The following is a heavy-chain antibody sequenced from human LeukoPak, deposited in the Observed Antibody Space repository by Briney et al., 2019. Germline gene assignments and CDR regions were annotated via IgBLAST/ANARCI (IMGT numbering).Heavy chain of an antibody. D-gene: IGHD2-8*01. J-gene: IGHJ4*02. Sequence: SETLSLTCSVSGGSISGGGYYWSWIRQHPGKGLEWIGYIYFSGSTYYNPSLKSRITISVDTSKNQFSLRLTSVTAEDTAVYYCAKRGCDTNGCPYYFDYWGQGTLVTVSS. CDR1: GGSISGGGYY. V-gene: IGHV4-31*03. CDR3: AKRGCDTNGCPYYFDY. CDR2: IYFSGST.